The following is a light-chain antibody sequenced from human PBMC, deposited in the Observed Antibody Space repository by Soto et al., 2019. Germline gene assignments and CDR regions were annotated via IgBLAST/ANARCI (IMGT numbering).Light chain of an antibody. Sequence: EIVLTQSPATLSLYPGERATLSCRASQTGGRSLAWYQQKPVQAPRLLIYGASTGATGIPARFSGSGSGTEFILALCRLQSEDFAVYYCQRYSKLPLTFGGGTKVDI. V-gene: IGKV3-15*01. CDR1: QTGGRS. J-gene: IGKJ4*01. CDR2: GAS. CDR3: QRYSKLPLT.